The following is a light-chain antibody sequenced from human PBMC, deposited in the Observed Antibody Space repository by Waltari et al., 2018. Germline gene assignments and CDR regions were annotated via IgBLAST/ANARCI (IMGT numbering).Light chain of an antibody. V-gene: IGLV1-40*01. CDR3: QSYDSSPGVV. Sequence: QSVLTQPPSVSGAPGQRVTISCTGSSSNIGAGFDVHWYQQLPSTAPKLLLYGNNRRPSGVPDRFSASKSGTSASLAITGLQAEDEADYYCQSYDSSPGVVFGGGTKLTVL. J-gene: IGLJ2*01. CDR1: SSNIGAGFD. CDR2: GNN.